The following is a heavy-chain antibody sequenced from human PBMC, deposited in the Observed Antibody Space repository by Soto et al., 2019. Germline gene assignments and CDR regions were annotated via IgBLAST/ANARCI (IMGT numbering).Heavy chain of an antibody. Sequence: QVQLVESGGGLVKPGGSLRLSCAASGFTFSDYYMSWIRQAPGKGLEWVSYISSSSSYTNYADSVKGRFTISRDNAKNSLYLQMNSLRAEDTAVYYCARTKGIGLGRYDAFDIWGQGTMVTVSS. CDR3: ARTKGIGLGRYDAFDI. CDR2: ISSSSSYT. CDR1: GFTFSDYY. V-gene: IGHV3-11*06. J-gene: IGHJ3*02. D-gene: IGHD3-10*01.